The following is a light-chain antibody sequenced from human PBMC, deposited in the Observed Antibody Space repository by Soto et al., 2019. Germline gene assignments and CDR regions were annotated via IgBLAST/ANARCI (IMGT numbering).Light chain of an antibody. CDR3: QQYNKWPLT. CDR1: QSVGST. V-gene: IGKV3-15*01. CDR2: GAS. Sequence: EIVMTQSPATLSVSPGERATLSCRASQSVGSTLAWYQQKPGQAPRLLIYGASTRATGIPATFSGSGSGTEFTLTISSLQSEDFAVYCCQQYNKWPLTFGGGTKVEI. J-gene: IGKJ4*01.